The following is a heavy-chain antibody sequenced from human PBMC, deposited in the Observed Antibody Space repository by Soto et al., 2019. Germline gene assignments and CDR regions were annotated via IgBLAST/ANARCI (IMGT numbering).Heavy chain of an antibody. V-gene: IGHV3-11*01. Sequence: GSLILSCASSGFTFSDYYMSWIRQAPGKGLEWVSYISSSGSTIYYADSVKGRFTISRDNAKNSLYLQMNSLRAEDTAVYYCARVRNTPRQAFDPWGQGTLVTVSS. CDR3: ARVRNTPRQAFDP. D-gene: IGHD2-15*01. J-gene: IGHJ5*02. CDR2: ISSSGSTI. CDR1: GFTFSDYY.